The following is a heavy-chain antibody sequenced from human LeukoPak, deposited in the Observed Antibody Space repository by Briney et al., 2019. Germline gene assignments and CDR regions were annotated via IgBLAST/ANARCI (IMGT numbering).Heavy chain of an antibody. J-gene: IGHJ4*02. CDR1: GVSFSGYY. D-gene: IGHD2-21*02. Sequence: SETLSLTCAVYGVSFSGYYWSWIRQPPGKGLEWIGEINHSGSTNYNPSLKSRVTISVDTSKNQFSLKLSSVTAADTAVYYCARGLTAIVHWGQGTLVTVSS. V-gene: IGHV4-34*01. CDR3: ARGLTAIVH. CDR2: INHSGST.